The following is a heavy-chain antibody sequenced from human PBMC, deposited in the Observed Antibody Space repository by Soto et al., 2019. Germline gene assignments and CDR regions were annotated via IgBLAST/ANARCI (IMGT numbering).Heavy chain of an antibody. V-gene: IGHV3-23*01. D-gene: IGHD5-12*01. CDR2: ISGSGGST. CDR3: AKGDGYPDEGIDY. CDR1: GFTFSSYA. J-gene: IGHJ4*02. Sequence: DVQLLESGGGLVQPGGSLRLSCAASGFTFSSYAMSWVRQAPGKGLEWVSAISGSGGSTYYADSVKGRFTISRDNSKNTLYLQMNSLRAEDTAIYYCAKGDGYPDEGIDYWGQGTLVTVSS.